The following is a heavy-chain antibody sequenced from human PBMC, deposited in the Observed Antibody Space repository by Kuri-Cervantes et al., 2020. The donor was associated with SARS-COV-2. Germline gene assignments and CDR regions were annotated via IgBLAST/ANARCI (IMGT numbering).Heavy chain of an antibody. CDR2: ICYGGST. CDR1: GFSVTSGSYY. Sequence: GSLRLSCSVSGFSVTSGSYYWSWLRQSPGKGLEWIGYICYGGSTTYNPALKSRVTISIGMTNNQFFLNLKGASAADTAVYYCARGFWTGYLFDSWGQGSLVTVSS. J-gene: IGHJ4*02. CDR3: ARGFWTGYLFDS. V-gene: IGHV4-61*01. D-gene: IGHD3/OR15-3a*01.